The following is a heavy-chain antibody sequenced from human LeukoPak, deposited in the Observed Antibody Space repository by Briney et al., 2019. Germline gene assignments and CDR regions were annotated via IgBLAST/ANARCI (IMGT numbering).Heavy chain of an antibody. CDR2: ISGSGGST. D-gene: IGHD3-3*01. J-gene: IGHJ5*02. V-gene: IGHV3-23*01. CDR1: GFTFSSYA. Sequence: SGGSLRLSCAASGFTFSSYAMSWVRQAPGKGLEWVSAISGSGGSTYYADSVKGRFTISRDNSKNTLYLQMNSLRAEATAVYYCAKDSWSGYWASWGQGTLVTVSS. CDR3: AKDSWSGYWAS.